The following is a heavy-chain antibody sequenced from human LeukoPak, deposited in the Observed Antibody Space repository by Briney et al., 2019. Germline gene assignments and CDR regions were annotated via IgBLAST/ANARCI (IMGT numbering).Heavy chain of an antibody. V-gene: IGHV4-59*08. CDR2: IYYSGST. D-gene: IGHD3-10*01. CDR1: GGSISSYF. CDR3: ARSPGWFDP. Sequence: PSETLSLTCTVSGGSISSYFWSWIRHAPGKGLEWIGYIYYSGSTDYNPSLKSRVTISVDTSKNQLALKLSYVTAADTAVYYCARSPGWFDPWGQGTLVTVSS. J-gene: IGHJ5*02.